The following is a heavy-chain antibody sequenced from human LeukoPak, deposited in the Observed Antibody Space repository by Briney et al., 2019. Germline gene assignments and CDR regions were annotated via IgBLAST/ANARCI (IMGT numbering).Heavy chain of an antibody. CDR3: ARAIEATRRSTGTCSYFDY. V-gene: IGHV3-11*06. D-gene: IGHD5-12*01. CDR2: IACSCSYT. J-gene: IGHJ4*02. CDR1: GFPYRDYY. Sequence: GAALRLSCASTGFPYRDYYLSWIRQAPGTGLEGVSYIACSCSYTNYADSVKGRLTISRDNAKNSLYLQMNSLRAEDTAVYYCARAIEATRRSTGTCSYFDYWGQGTLVTVSS.